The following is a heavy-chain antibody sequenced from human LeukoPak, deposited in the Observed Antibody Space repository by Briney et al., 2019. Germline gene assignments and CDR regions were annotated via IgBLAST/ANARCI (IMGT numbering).Heavy chain of an antibody. V-gene: IGHV3-21*01. J-gene: IGHJ6*03. D-gene: IGHD6-19*01. CDR3: ARRGTRYSSGWSYYYYMDV. CDR1: GFTFSSYS. Sequence: GGSLRLSCAASGFTFSSYSMNWVRQAPGKGLEWVSSISSSSSYIYYADSVKGRFTISRDNAKNSLYLQMNSLRAEDTAVYYCARRGTRYSSGWSYYYYMDVWGKGTTVTVSS. CDR2: ISSSSSYI.